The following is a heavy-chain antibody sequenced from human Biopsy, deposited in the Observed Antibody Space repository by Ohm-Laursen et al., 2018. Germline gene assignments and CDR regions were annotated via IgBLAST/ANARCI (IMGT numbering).Heavy chain of an antibody. D-gene: IGHD2-8*01. CDR3: ARDPLNGHRHFDY. J-gene: IGHJ4*02. CDR2: INCKTGAT. V-gene: IGHV1-2*02. Sequence: ASVKVSCKTSSYTFTDYNIHWMRQAPGQGLEWLGYINCKTGATNYAQKFQGTVTMTRDTSISTAYLALGSLRSADTAIYYCARDPLNGHRHFDYWGQGSLVTVSS. CDR1: SYTFTDYN.